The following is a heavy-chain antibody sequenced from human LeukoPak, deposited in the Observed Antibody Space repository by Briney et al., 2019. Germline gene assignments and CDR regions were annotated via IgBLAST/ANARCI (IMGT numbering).Heavy chain of an antibody. J-gene: IGHJ5*02. D-gene: IGHD2-2*02. V-gene: IGHV4-30-4*01. CDR1: GGSISSGGYY. CDR2: IYYSGST. Sequence: SETLSLTRTVSGGSISSGGYYWSWIRQPPGKGLEWIGYIYYSGSTYYNPSLKSRVTISVDTSKNQFSLKLSSVTAADTAVYYCARVVVVVPAAIETFDPWGQGTLATVSS. CDR3: ARVVVVVPAAIETFDP.